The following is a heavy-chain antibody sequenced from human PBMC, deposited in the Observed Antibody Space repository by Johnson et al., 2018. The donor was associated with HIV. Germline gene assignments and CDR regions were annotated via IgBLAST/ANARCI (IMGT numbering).Heavy chain of an antibody. Sequence: QVQLVESGGGVVQPGGSLRLSCVASGFTFSSYAMHWVRQAPGKGLEWVAVISYDGSNKYYADSVKGRFTISRDNSKNTLYLQMTSLGAEDTAVYYCARAAYVHYDILTGPPLEDAFDIWGQGTMVTVSS. D-gene: IGHD3-9*01. CDR2: ISYDGSNK. V-gene: IGHV3-30*04. CDR3: ARAAYVHYDILTGPPLEDAFDI. J-gene: IGHJ3*02. CDR1: GFTFSSYA.